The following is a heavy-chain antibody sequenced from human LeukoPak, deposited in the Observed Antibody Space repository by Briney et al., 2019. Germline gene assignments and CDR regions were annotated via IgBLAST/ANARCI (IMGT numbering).Heavy chain of an antibody. J-gene: IGHJ4*02. Sequence: SGTLSLTCTVPGGSISSYYWSWIRQPPGKGLEWIGYIYYSGRTNYNPSLKSRVTISVDTSKNQFSLKLTSVTAADTAVYYCARGVPEYYDFWSGYFYYFDYWGQGTLVTVSS. V-gene: IGHV4-59*01. D-gene: IGHD3-3*01. CDR1: GGSISSYY. CDR3: ARGVPEYYDFWSGYFYYFDY. CDR2: IYYSGRT.